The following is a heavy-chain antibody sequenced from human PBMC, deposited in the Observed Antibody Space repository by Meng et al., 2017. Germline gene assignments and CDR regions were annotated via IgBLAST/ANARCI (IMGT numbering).Heavy chain of an antibody. D-gene: IGHD6-19*01. CDR2: MNPNSGNT. V-gene: IGHV1-8*03. J-gene: IGHJ4*02. CDR3: ARLWAVAGSPEYYFDY. CDR1: GYTFTSYD. Sequence: ASVKVSCKASGYTFTSYDINWVRRATGQGLEWMGWMNPNSGNTGYAQKFQGRVTITRNTSISTAYMELSSLRSEDTAVYYCARLWAVAGSPEYYFDYWGQGTLVTVSS.